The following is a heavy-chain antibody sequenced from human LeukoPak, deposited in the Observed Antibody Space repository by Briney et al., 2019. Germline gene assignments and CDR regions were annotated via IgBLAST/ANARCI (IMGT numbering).Heavy chain of an antibody. CDR3: ARSWGSEIFDY. D-gene: IGHD7-27*01. CDR1: GGSISSSSYY. V-gene: IGHV4-39*01. J-gene: IGHJ4*02. Sequence: SETQSLTCTVSGGSISSSSYYWGWIRQPPGKGLEWIGSIYYSGSTYYNPSLKSRVTISVDTSKNQFSLKLSSVTAADTAVYYCARSWGSEIFDYWGQGTLVTVSS. CDR2: IYYSGST.